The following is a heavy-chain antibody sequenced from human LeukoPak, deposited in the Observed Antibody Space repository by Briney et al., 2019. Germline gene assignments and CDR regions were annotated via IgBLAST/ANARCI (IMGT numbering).Heavy chain of an antibody. CDR3: ARDHDCGDCLDD. V-gene: IGHV3-53*01. Sequence: GRSLRLSCAASGFTVSSNYMSWVRQAPGKGLEWVSVIYSGGSTYYADSVKGRFTISRDNSKNTLYLQMNSLRAEDTAVYYCARDHDCGDCLDDWGQGTLVTVSS. CDR2: IYSGGST. J-gene: IGHJ4*02. CDR1: GFTVSSNY. D-gene: IGHD4/OR15-4a*01.